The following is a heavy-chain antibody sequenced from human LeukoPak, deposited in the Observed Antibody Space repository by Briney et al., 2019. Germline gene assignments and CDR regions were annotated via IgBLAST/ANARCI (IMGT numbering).Heavy chain of an antibody. CDR1: GFTFSSYA. J-gene: IGHJ3*02. V-gene: IGHV3-23*01. D-gene: IGHD6-6*01. Sequence: GGSLRLSCAASGFTFSSYAMSWVRQAPGKGLEWVSGISGSGGSTYSADSVEGRFTISRDNPKNTLYLQMNSLRAEDTAVYYCAKSARGEYSSSAGGAFDIWGQGTMVTVSS. CDR3: AKSARGEYSSSAGGAFDI. CDR2: ISGSGGST.